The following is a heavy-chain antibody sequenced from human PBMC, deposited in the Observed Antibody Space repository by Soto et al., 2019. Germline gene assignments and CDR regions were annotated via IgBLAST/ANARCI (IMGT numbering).Heavy chain of an antibody. CDR2: ISYDGSNK. Sequence: GGSLRLSCAASGFTFSSYAMHWVRQAPGKGLEWVAVISYDGSNKYYADSVKGRFTISRDNSKNTLYLQMNSLRAEDTAVYYCARDSVAATHYYYYGMDVCGQGTTVTVSS. CDR1: GFTFSSYA. J-gene: IGHJ6*02. V-gene: IGHV3-30-3*01. CDR3: ARDSVAATHYYYYGMDV. D-gene: IGHD2-15*01.